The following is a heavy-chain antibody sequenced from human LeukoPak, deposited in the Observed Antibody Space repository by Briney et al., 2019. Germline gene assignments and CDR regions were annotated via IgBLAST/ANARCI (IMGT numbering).Heavy chain of an antibody. V-gene: IGHV3-30*18. CDR1: GFTFSSYG. Sequence: GGSLRLSCAASGFTFSSYGMHWVRQAPGKGLEWVAVISYDGSNKYYADSVKGRFTISRDNSKNTLYLQMNSLRAEDTAVYYCAKDLLGVKYQLLSFYYYYYGMDVWGQGTTVTVSS. CDR2: ISYDGSNK. J-gene: IGHJ6*02. CDR3: AKDLLGVKYQLLSFYYYYYGMDV. D-gene: IGHD2-2*01.